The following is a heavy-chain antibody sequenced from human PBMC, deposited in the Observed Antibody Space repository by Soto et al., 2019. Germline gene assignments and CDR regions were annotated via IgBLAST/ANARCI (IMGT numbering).Heavy chain of an antibody. CDR1: GGSISSSRSY. CDR3: ARQAAATLPLIWFDP. Sequence: SETLSLTCNVSGGSISSSRSYWAWFRQPPGKELEWIANIFYAGNTYYNPSLKSRVTVSVDTSKNQFSLKLDSVTAADTAVYYCARQAAATLPLIWFDPWGQGSLVTVSS. V-gene: IGHV4-39*01. J-gene: IGHJ5*02. D-gene: IGHD6-13*01. CDR2: IFYAGNT.